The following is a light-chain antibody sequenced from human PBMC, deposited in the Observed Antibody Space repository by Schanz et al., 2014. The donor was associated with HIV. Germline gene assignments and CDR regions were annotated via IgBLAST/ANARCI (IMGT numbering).Light chain of an antibody. Sequence: QSALTQPRSVSGSPGQSVTISCTGTSSDVGTYNSVSWYHQHPGKAPKLIIYGVANRPSGVSHRFSGSKSGNTASLTISGLQAEDEGDYYCSSYAGSNNLVVFGGGTKLTVL. V-gene: IGLV2-11*01. CDR3: SSYAGSNNLVV. CDR2: GVA. J-gene: IGLJ2*01. CDR1: SSDVGTYNS.